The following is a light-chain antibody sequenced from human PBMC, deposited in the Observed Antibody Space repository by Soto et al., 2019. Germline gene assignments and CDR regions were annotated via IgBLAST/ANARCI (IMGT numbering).Light chain of an antibody. J-gene: IGLJ3*02. CDR2: DNN. CDR1: SSNIGSNY. CDR3: GTWDSSLSAGV. V-gene: IGLV1-51*01. Sequence: QSVLTQPPSVSAAPGQKVTISCSGSSSNIGSNYVSWYQQLPGVAPKLLIYDNNERPSGIPDRFSGSKSGTSATLGITGLQTGDEADYYCGTWDSSLSAGVFGGGTQLTVL.